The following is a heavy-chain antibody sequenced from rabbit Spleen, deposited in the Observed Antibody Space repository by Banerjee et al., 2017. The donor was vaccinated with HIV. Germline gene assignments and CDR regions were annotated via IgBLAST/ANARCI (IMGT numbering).Heavy chain of an antibody. CDR3: ARGSAAMTLVITGYYLNL. Sequence: QSLEESGGDLVKPGASLTLTCTASGFSFSSSDYMCWVRQAPGKGLEWISCIAGSSSGFTYSATWAKGRFTISKTSSTTVTLEMTGLTAADPATYFCARGSAAMTLVITGYYLNLWGQGTLVTVS. CDR2: IAGSSSGFT. V-gene: IGHV1S40*01. D-gene: IGHD2-1*01. J-gene: IGHJ4*01. CDR1: GFSFSSSDY.